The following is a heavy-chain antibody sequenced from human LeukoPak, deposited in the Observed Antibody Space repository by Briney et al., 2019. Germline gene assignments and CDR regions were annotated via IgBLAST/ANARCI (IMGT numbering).Heavy chain of an antibody. V-gene: IGHV3-23*01. CDR3: ARDPRWSGSFT. J-gene: IGHJ5*02. Sequence: GGSLRLSCAASGFTFSSYAMSWVRQAPGKGLEWVSAISGSGCRSYAAGSGKGRFTISRDNCKNTLYVQMNSLRAEDTAVYYCARDPRWSGSFTWGQGTLVTVSS. CDR1: GFTFSSYA. D-gene: IGHD3-3*01. CDR2: ISGSGCRS.